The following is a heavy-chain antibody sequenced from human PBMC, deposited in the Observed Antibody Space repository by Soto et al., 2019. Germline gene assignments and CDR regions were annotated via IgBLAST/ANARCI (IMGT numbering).Heavy chain of an antibody. Sequence: ASVKVSCKASGYIFTNYAISWVRQAPGQGLEWMGGIIPIFGTANYAQKFQGRVTITADESTSTAYMELSSLRSEDTAVYYCASYYYDSSGYYYGSSFDYWGQGTLVTVSS. V-gene: IGHV1-69*13. J-gene: IGHJ4*02. D-gene: IGHD3-22*01. CDR1: GYIFTNYA. CDR3: ASYYYDSSGYYYGSSFDY. CDR2: IIPIFGTA.